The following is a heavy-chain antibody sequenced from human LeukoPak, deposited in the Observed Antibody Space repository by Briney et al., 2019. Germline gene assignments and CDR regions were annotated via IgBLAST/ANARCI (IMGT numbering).Heavy chain of an antibody. CDR2: VKADGSST. V-gene: IGHV3-74*01. Sequence: PGGSLRLSCAASGFTFSTYWMHWVRQAPGKGLVWVSRVKADGSSTTYADSVKGRFTISRDHAKNTLYLQMNSLRAEDTAIYYCARGPISSNPGTWGQGTLVTVSS. D-gene: IGHD2-2*01. CDR1: GFTFSTYW. CDR3: ARGPISSNPGT. J-gene: IGHJ5*02.